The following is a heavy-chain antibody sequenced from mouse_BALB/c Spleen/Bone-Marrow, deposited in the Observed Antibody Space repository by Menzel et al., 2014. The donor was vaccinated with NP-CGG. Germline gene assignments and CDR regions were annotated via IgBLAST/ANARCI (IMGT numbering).Heavy chain of an antibody. J-gene: IGHJ2*01. CDR1: GYTFTSYW. V-gene: IGHV1-87*01. CDR2: IYPGDGDT. CDR3: ARGFPFDY. Sequence: VQLVESGAELARPGASVKLSCKASGYTFTSYWMQWVKQRPGQGLEWTGAIYPGDGDTRYTQKFKGKATLTADKSSSTAYMQLSSLASEDSAVYYCARGFPFDYWGQGTTLTVSS.